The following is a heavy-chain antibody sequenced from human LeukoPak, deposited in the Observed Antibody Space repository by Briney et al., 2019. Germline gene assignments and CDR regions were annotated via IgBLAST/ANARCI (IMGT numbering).Heavy chain of an antibody. D-gene: IGHD2-21*02. V-gene: IGHV3-30*04. Sequence: GGSLRLSCAASGFTFSSYAMHWVRQAPGKGLEWVAVISYDGSNKYYADSVKGRFTISRDNSKNTLYLQMNSLRAEDTAVYYCARVLGDCVLGGFHYWGQGTLVTVSS. CDR1: GFTFSSYA. CDR3: ARVLGDCVLGGFHY. CDR2: ISYDGSNK. J-gene: IGHJ4*02.